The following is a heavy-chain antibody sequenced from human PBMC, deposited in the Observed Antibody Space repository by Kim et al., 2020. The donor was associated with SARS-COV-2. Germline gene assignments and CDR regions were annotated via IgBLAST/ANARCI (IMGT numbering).Heavy chain of an antibody. CDR3: GRVGGGYSSSSGGDDD. D-gene: IGHD6-6*01. CDR2: IIPIFGTA. Sequence: SLKVSCKASGGTFSSYAISWVRQAPGQGLEWMGGIIPIFGTANYAQKFQGRVTITADESTSTAYMELSSLRSADTAVYYCGRVGGGYSSSSGGDDDWGQ. V-gene: IGHV1-69*13. J-gene: IGHJ4*02. CDR1: GGTFSSYA.